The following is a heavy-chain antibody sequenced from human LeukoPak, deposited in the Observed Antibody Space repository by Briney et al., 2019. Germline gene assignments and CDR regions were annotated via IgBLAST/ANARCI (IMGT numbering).Heavy chain of an antibody. D-gene: IGHD3-22*01. CDR1: GFTFSSYA. CDR3: ARAQTYYYDSSGYYFDY. J-gene: IGHJ4*02. Sequence: PGGSLRLSCAASGFTFSSYAMSWVRQAPGKGLEWVSAISGSGGSTYYADSVKGRFTISRDNSKNTLYLQMNSLRAEDTAVYYCARAQTYYYDSSGYYFDYWGQGTLVTVSS. V-gene: IGHV3-23*01. CDR2: ISGSGGST.